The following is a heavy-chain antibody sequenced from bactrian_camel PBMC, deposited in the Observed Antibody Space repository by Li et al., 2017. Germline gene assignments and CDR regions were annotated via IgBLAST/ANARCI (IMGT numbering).Heavy chain of an antibody. CDR2: IAQDGTT. CDR3: AVVCGAWCSGCGVGSSPNY. Sequence: VQLVESGGGSVQAGGSLRLSCAADGYSYRSYCLGWFRQTPESEREGVATIAQDGTTTYADSVKGRFTISKDNAKNTLYLQMNSLKPEDTAMCYCAVVCGAWCSGCGVGSSPNYWGQGTQVTVS. J-gene: IGHJ4*01. D-gene: IGHD6*01. CDR1: GYSYRSYC. V-gene: IGHV3S53*01.